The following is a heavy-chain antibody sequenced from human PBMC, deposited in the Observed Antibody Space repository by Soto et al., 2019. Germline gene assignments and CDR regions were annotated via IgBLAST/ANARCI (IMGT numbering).Heavy chain of an antibody. D-gene: IGHD6-19*01. CDR3: AREIAVAPFRLRYFDY. J-gene: IGHJ4*02. CDR2: IYYSGST. CDR1: GGSISSYY. V-gene: IGHV4-59*01. Sequence: PSETLSLTCTVSGGSISSYYWSWIRQPPGKGLGWIGYIYYSGSTNYNPSLKSRVTISVDTSKNQFSLKLSSVTAADTAVYYCAREIAVAPFRLRYFDYWGQGTLVTVSS.